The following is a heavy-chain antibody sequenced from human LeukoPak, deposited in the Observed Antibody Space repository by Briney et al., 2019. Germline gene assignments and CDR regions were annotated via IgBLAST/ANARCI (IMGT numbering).Heavy chain of an antibody. CDR2: IYYSGGT. J-gene: IGHJ5*02. CDR3: ARESTGAAILKGGAGNWFDP. V-gene: IGHV4-59*01. CDR1: GGSISRYY. D-gene: IGHD2-2*01. Sequence: PSETLSLTCTVSGGSISRYYWSWIRQPPGKGLEWIGYIYYSGGTSYNPSLKSRVTISVETSKNQFSLKLSSVTAADTAVYYCARESTGAAILKGGAGNWFDPWGQGTLVTVSS.